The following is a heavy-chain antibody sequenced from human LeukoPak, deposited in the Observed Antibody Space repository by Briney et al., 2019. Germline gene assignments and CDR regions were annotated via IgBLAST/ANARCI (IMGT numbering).Heavy chain of an antibody. V-gene: IGHV1-18*01. CDR3: ARDRRLEWESTQDASDI. CDR1: GYTFTSYG. Sequence: ASVKVSCKASGYTFTSYGISWVRQAPGQGLEWMGWISAYNGNTNYAQKLQGRVTMTTDTSTSTAYMELRSLRSDDTAVYYCARDRRLEWESTQDASDIWGQGTMVTVSS. CDR2: ISAYNGNT. J-gene: IGHJ3*02. D-gene: IGHD1-26*01.